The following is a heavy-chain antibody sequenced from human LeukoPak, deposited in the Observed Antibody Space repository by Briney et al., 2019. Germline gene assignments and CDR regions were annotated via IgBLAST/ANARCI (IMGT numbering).Heavy chain of an antibody. Sequence: SETLSLTCTVSGGSISSSSYYWGWIRQPPGKGLEWIGSIYYSGSTYYNPSLKSRVTISVDTTKNQFSLKLSSVTAADTAVYYCARALSWYNWFDPWGQGTLVTVSS. CDR1: GGSISSSSYY. D-gene: IGHD6-13*01. CDR3: ARALSWYNWFDP. CDR2: IYYSGST. V-gene: IGHV4-39*07. J-gene: IGHJ5*02.